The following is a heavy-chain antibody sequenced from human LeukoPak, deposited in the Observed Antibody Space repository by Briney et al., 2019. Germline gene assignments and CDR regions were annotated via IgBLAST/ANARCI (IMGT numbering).Heavy chain of an antibody. Sequence: GGSLRLSCAASGFTFNSYTMNWVRQAPGKGLEWVSCVSKSSDYIYYADSVRGRFTISRDNANNLVYLEMNSLRAEDTGVYYCAREEDSRAIRTSDGLDVWGEGTTVTASP. CDR2: VSKSSDYI. CDR3: AREEDSRAIRTSDGLDV. J-gene: IGHJ6*04. D-gene: IGHD3-22*01. V-gene: IGHV3-21*01. CDR1: GFTFNSYT.